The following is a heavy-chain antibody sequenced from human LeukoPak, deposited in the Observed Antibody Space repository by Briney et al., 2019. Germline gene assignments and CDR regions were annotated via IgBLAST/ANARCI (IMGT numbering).Heavy chain of an antibody. CDR1: GGSFSGYY. Sequence: PSETLSLTCAVYGGSFSGYYWSWIRQPPGKGLEWIGYIYYSGSTNHNPSLKSRVTISVDTSKNQFSLKLSSVTAADTAVYYCARDRADYYYGMDVWGQGTTVTVSS. D-gene: IGHD3-10*01. CDR3: ARDRADYYYGMDV. V-gene: IGHV4-59*01. J-gene: IGHJ6*02. CDR2: IYYSGST.